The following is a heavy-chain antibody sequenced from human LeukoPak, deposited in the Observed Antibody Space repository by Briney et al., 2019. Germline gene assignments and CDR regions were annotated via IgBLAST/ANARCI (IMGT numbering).Heavy chain of an antibody. CDR2: ISNGGDYI. CDR1: GFTFRGYS. Sequence: GSLRLSCAASGFTFRGYSMNWVRQAPGKGLEWVSSISNGGDYIYYTDSVKGRFTISRDDAKNSLYLQMNSLRAEDAAVYYCARAEPRGSVWYPYWGQGTLVTVSS. J-gene: IGHJ4*02. CDR3: ARAEPRGSVWYPY. V-gene: IGHV3-21*01. D-gene: IGHD6-13*01.